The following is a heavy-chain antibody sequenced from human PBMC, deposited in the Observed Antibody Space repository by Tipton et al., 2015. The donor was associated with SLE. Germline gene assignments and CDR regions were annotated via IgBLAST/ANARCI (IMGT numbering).Heavy chain of an antibody. D-gene: IGHD6-19*01. CDR1: GYTFTSYG. J-gene: IGHJ4*02. V-gene: IGHV1-18*01. CDR2: IDADNGNT. Sequence: QSGAEVKKPGASVKVSCTASGYTFTSYGISWVRQAPGQGLEWMGWIDADNGNTKYAQKLQGRVTMTTDTSTSTAYMELRSLRSDDTAVYYCAIAVAGTLFFDYWGQGTLVTVSS. CDR3: AIAVAGTLFFDY.